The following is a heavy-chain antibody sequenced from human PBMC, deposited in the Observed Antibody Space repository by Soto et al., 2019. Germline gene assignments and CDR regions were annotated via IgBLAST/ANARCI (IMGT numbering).Heavy chain of an antibody. V-gene: IGHV2-5*02. J-gene: IGHJ3*02. Sequence: QFTLKESGPTLVKPTQTLTLTCTFSGFSLSTSGVGVGWIRQPPGKALEWLALIYWDDDKRYSPSLKSRLTITKDTSKNQVLLTMSNMDPVDTATYYCAHRIEVAGPIDAFDIWGQETMVTASS. CDR2: IYWDDDK. CDR1: GFSLSTSGVG. D-gene: IGHD6-19*01. CDR3: AHRIEVAGPIDAFDI.